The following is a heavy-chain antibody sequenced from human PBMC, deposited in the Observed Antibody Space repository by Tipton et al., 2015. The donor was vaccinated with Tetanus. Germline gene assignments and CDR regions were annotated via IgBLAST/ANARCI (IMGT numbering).Heavy chain of an antibody. Sequence: SLRLSCAASGFTFSRYWMHWVRQAPGKGLVWVSRINSDGSVKDYGDSVKGRYTISRDNAKNKLYLQINSLSAEDTAVYYCASRHVSGGSDHWYDSGQGRLVTVYS. CDR2: INSDGSVK. CDR1: GFTFSRYW. V-gene: IGHV3-74*01. D-gene: IGHD2-15*01. CDR3: ASRHVSGGSDHWYD. J-gene: IGHJ1*01.